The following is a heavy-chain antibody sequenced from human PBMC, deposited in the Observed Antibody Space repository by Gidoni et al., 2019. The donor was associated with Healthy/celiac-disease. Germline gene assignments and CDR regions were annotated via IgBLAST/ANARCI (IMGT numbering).Heavy chain of an antibody. CDR1: GFTFRSYA. CDR3: ARDRGDYGSGSLNY. J-gene: IGHJ4*02. V-gene: IGHV3-30-3*01. Sequence: QVQLVESGGGVVQPGRSLRLSCAASGFTFRSYAMHGVRQAPGKGLEWVAVISYEGSNKYYADSVKGRFTISRDNSKNTLYLQMNSLRAEDTAVYYCARDRGDYGSGSLNYWGQGTLVTVSS. CDR2: ISYEGSNK. D-gene: IGHD3-10*01.